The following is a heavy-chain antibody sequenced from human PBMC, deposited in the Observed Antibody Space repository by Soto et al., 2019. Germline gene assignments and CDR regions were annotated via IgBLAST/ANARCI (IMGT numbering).Heavy chain of an antibody. CDR2: FSGSGSRTT. J-gene: IGHJ4*02. V-gene: IGHV3-23*01. CDR1: GFTFSDYA. CDR3: AKDSSGVPAAFDY. Sequence: EVQLLESGGGLAQPGGSLRLSCAASGFTFSDYAMSWVRQAPGKGLEWVSTFSGSGSRTTYNADSVKGRFTISRDNSRNSLFLQMNSLRAEDTAVYYCAKDSSGVPAAFDYWGQGTLVTVSS. D-gene: IGHD2-2*01.